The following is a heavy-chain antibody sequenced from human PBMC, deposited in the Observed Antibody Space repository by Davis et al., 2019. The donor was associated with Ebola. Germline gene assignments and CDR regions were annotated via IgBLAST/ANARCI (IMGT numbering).Heavy chain of an antibody. CDR1: GYTFTSYG. CDR3: ARLGGCSSTSCSSLYYYYYYMDV. CDR2: ISAYNGNT. J-gene: IGHJ6*03. Sequence: ASVKVSCKASGYTFTSYGISWVRQAPGQGLEWMGWISAYNGNTNYAQKLQGRVTMTTDTSTSTAYMELRSLRSDDTAVYYCARLGGCSSTSCSSLYYYYYYMDVWGKGTTVTVSS. V-gene: IGHV1-18*04. D-gene: IGHD2-2*01.